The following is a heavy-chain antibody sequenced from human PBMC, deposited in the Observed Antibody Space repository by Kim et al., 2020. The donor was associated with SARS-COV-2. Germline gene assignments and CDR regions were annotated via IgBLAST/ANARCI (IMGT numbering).Heavy chain of an antibody. CDR3: ARGYDFWSGSRRPFDY. D-gene: IGHD3-3*01. V-gene: IGHV1-18*01. Sequence: LQGRVTMTTDTSTSTAYMELRSLRSDDTAVYYCARGYDFWSGSRRPFDYWGQGTLVTVSS. J-gene: IGHJ4*02.